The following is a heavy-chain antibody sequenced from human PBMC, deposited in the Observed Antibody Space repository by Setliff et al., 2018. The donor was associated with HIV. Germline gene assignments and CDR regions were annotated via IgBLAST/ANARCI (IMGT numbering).Heavy chain of an antibody. J-gene: IGHJ3*02. CDR3: VMGWLLAFDI. Sequence: PSETLSLTCTVSGGSISSSSYYWGWIRQPPGKGLEWIGSIYYSGSTSYNPSLKSRATISVDTSKNHFSLRLSSVTAADTAVYYCVMGWLLAFDIWGQGTMVTVSS. D-gene: IGHD3-3*01. CDR2: IYYSGST. CDR1: GGSISSSSYY. V-gene: IGHV4-39*07.